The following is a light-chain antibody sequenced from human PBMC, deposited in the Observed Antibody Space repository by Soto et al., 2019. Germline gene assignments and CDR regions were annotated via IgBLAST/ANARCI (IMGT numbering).Light chain of an antibody. J-gene: IGLJ2*01. CDR1: NSNIGSNT. V-gene: IGLV1-44*01. CDR2: NNN. CDR3: AAWDDSLNGVV. Sequence: QSVLTQPPSASGTPGQRVTISCSGSNSNIGSNTVNWYQQLPGTAPKLLIYNNNRRPSGVPDRFSGSKSGTSASLAISRLQSEDEADYYCAAWDDSLNGVVFGGGTKLTVL.